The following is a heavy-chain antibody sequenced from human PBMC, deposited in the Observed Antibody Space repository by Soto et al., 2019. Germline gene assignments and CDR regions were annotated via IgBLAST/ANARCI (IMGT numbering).Heavy chain of an antibody. CDR3: ARRTIWVAAAGNYYYYYGMDV. D-gene: IGHD6-13*01. J-gene: IGHJ6*02. CDR2: TYYRSKWYN. Sequence: SQTLSLTCAISGDSVSSNSAAWNWIRQSPSRGLEWLGRTYYRSKWYNDYAVSVKSRITINPGTSKNQFSLQLNSVTPEDTAVYYCARRTIWVAAAGNYYYYYGMDVWGQGTTVTVSS. CDR1: GDSVSSNSAA. V-gene: IGHV6-1*01.